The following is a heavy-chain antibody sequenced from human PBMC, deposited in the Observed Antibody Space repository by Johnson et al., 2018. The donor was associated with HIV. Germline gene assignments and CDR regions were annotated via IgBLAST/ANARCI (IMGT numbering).Heavy chain of an antibody. V-gene: IGHV3-30*02. CDR3: TRTDDAYHYDTFGYIDAFDV. CDR1: GFTFSSYG. CDR2: IRYDGSDK. Sequence: QVQLVESGGGVVQPGGSLRLSCAASGFTFSSYGMHWVRQAPGKGLEWVAFIRYDGSDKDYADSVKGRFTISRASSKNTLYLQMNSLKTEDTAVYYCTRTDDAYHYDTFGYIDAFDVWGQGTMVTVSS. D-gene: IGHD3-22*01. J-gene: IGHJ3*01.